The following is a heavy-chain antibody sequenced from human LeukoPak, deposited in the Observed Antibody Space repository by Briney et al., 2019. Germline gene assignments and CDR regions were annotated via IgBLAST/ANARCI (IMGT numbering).Heavy chain of an antibody. CDR2: IRSKAYGGTT. Sequence: GGSLRLSCTASGFTFGDYAMSWVRQAPGKGLEWVSFIRSKAYGGTTEYAASVKGRFTISRDDSKSIAYLQMNSLKTEDTAVYYCARSAGVGALDYWGQGTLVTVSS. CDR3: ARSAGVGALDY. CDR1: GFTFGDYA. V-gene: IGHV3-49*04. D-gene: IGHD1-26*01. J-gene: IGHJ4*02.